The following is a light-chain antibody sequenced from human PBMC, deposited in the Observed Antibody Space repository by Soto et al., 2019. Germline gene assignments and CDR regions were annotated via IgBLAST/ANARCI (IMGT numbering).Light chain of an antibody. CDR1: SSDVGGYNY. J-gene: IGLJ1*01. Sequence: QSAPTQPASVSRSPGQSITISCTGTSSDVGGYNYVSWYQQHPGKAPKLMIYDVSNRPSGVSNRFSGSKSGNTASLTISGLQAEDEADYYCSSYTSSSTLLYVFGTGTKVTFL. CDR3: SSYTSSSTLLYV. V-gene: IGLV2-14*01. CDR2: DVS.